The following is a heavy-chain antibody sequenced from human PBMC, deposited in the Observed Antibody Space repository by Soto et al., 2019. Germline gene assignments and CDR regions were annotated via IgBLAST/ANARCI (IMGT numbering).Heavy chain of an antibody. CDR2: IYWDDDK. CDR3: AHSYIYGYSYAHYFDY. Sequence: QITLKESGPTLVKPTQTLTLTCTFSGFSLSTSGVGVGWIRQPPGKALEWLALIYWDDDKRYSPSLKSRLTITKNTSKNQVVLTMTNMDPVDTATYYCAHSYIYGYSYAHYFDYWGQGTLVTVSS. CDR1: GFSLSTSGVG. V-gene: IGHV2-5*02. D-gene: IGHD5-18*01. J-gene: IGHJ4*02.